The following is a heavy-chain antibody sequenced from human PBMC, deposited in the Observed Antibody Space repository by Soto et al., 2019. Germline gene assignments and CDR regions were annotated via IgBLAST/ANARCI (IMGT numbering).Heavy chain of an antibody. Sequence: QVQLQQWGAGLLKPSETLSLTCAVYGGSFSGYYWSWIRQPPGKGLEWIGEINHSGSTNYNPSLKSRGTISVDTSKNQFSLKLSSVTAADTAVYYCARGTGQLLWFGEENWFDPWGQGTLVTVSS. CDR3: ARGTGQLLWFGEENWFDP. CDR2: INHSGST. J-gene: IGHJ5*02. CDR1: GGSFSGYY. V-gene: IGHV4-34*01. D-gene: IGHD3-10*01.